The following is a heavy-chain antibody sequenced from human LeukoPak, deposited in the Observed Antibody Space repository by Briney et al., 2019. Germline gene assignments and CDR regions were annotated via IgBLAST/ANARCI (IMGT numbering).Heavy chain of an antibody. J-gene: IGHJ4*02. CDR2: ISYDGKNK. CDR3: ASHWAQQVVSDY. CDR1: GFTFSNYG. V-gene: IGHV3-30*03. D-gene: IGHD3-22*01. Sequence: GRSLRLSCAASGFTFSNYGMHWVRQAPGKGLEWVAVISYDGKNKYCADSVKGRFTISRDKSKNTLYLQMNSLRVEDTAVYYCASHWAQQVVSDYWGQGTLVTVSS.